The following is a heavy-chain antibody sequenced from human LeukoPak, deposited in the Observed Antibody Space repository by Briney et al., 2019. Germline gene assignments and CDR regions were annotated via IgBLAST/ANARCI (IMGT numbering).Heavy chain of an antibody. V-gene: IGHV1-69*06. Sequence: ASVKVSCKASGGTFSSYAISWVRQAPGQGLEWMGGIIPIFGTANYAQKFQGRVTITADKSTSTAYMELSSLRSEDTAVYYCARENGYSYGYFDYWGQGTLVTVSS. CDR1: GGTFSSYA. CDR2: IIPIFGTA. J-gene: IGHJ4*02. CDR3: ARENGYSYGYFDY. D-gene: IGHD5-18*01.